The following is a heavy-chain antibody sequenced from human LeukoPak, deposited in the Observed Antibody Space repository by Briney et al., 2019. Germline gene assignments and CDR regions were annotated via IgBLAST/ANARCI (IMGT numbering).Heavy chain of an antibody. CDR2: INHSGST. CDR3: ARGSQGFYYFDY. CDR1: GGSFSGYY. V-gene: IGHV4-34*01. J-gene: IGHJ4*02. Sequence: SETLSLTCAVYGGSFSGYYWSWIRQPPGKGLEWIGEINHSGSTNYNPSLKNRVTISVDTSKNQFSLKLSSVTAADTAVYYCARGSQGFYYFDYWGQGTLVTVSS.